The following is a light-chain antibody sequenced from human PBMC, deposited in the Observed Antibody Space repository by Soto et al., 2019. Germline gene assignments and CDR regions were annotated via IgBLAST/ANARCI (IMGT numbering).Light chain of an antibody. Sequence: QPVLTQPPSASGTPGQRVTISCSGSSSNIGSNTVNWYQQLPGTAPKLLIYSNNQRPSGVPDRFSASKSGTSASLAISGLQSEDEADYYCAAWDDRLNGPVFGGGTKLTVL. CDR3: AAWDDRLNGPV. J-gene: IGLJ2*01. V-gene: IGLV1-44*01. CDR1: SSNIGSNT. CDR2: SNN.